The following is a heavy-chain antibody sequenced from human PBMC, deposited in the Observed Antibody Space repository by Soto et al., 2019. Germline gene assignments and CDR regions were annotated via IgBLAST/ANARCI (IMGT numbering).Heavy chain of an antibody. CDR1: GGTFSSYA. CDR3: AREAVTLYYYGMDV. CDR2: IIPIFGTA. J-gene: IGHJ6*02. D-gene: IGHD4-4*01. Sequence: ASVKVSCKASGGTFSSYAISWVRQAPGQGLEWVGGIIPIFGTANYAQKFQGRVTITADKSTSTAYMELSSLRSEDTAVYYCAREAVTLYYYGMDVWGQGTTVTVSS. V-gene: IGHV1-69*06.